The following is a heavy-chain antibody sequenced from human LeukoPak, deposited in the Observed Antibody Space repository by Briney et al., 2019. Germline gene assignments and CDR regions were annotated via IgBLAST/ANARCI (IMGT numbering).Heavy chain of an antibody. CDR3: AKGHVEYSYGYYFDY. D-gene: IGHD5-18*01. Sequence: PGGTLRLSCAASGFTFDDYAMHWVRQVPGKGLEWVSGISWKSGTIGYADSVKGRFTISRDNAKNSLFLQMNSLRAEDTALYFCAKGHVEYSYGYYFDYWGLGTLVTVSS. J-gene: IGHJ4*02. CDR2: ISWKSGTI. CDR1: GFTFDDYA. V-gene: IGHV3-9*01.